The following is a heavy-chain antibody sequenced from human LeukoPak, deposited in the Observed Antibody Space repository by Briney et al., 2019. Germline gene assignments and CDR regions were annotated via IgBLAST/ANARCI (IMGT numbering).Heavy chain of an antibody. CDR2: VYSGGDT. J-gene: IGHJ6*03. Sequence: GGSLRLSCAASEFNIKTNYMTWVRQAPGKGLEWVSIVYSGGDTYYADSVKGRFTISRDNSKNTLYLQMNSLRAEDTAVYYCAKTHGPYCSGGSCLDYYYYMDVWGKGTTVTVSS. D-gene: IGHD2-15*01. V-gene: IGHV3-53*05. CDR1: EFNIKTNY. CDR3: AKTHGPYCSGGSCLDYYYYMDV.